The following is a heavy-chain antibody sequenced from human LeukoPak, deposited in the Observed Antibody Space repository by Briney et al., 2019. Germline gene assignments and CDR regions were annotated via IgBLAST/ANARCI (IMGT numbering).Heavy chain of an antibody. Sequence: SETLSLTCAVSGDSISNSHWWSWVRQPPRKGLEWIGEIYHGGSTNFNPSLKSRVTISVDRSNNQFSLRLTSVTAADTAVYYCARGEEHGSGTVHFDYWGQGTLVTVPS. D-gene: IGHD3-10*01. CDR1: GDSISNSHW. J-gene: IGHJ4*02. V-gene: IGHV4-4*02. CDR2: IYHGGST. CDR3: ARGEEHGSGTVHFDY.